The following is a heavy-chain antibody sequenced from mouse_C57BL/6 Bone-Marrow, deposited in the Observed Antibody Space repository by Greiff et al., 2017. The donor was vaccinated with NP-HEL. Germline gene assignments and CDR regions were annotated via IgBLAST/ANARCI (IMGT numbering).Heavy chain of an antibody. J-gene: IGHJ2*01. D-gene: IGHD2-4*01. Sequence: VKLQESGAELARPGASVKLSCKASGYTFTSYGISWVKQRTGQGLEWIGEIYPRSGNTYYNEKFKGKATLTADKSSSTAYMELRSLTSEDSAIYFCARSAYYDYGYFDFWGQGTTLTVSS. CDR1: GYTFTSYG. CDR3: ARSAYYDYGYFDF. CDR2: IYPRSGNT. V-gene: IGHV1-81*01.